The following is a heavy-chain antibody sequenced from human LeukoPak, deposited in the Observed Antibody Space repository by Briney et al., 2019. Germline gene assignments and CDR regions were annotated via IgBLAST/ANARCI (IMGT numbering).Heavy chain of an antibody. V-gene: IGHV5-51*01. Sequence: PGEPLKISCQGSGYSFSSYWIGWVRRMPGKGLEWMGIVYGDDSDTRYSPSFQGQVTISADKSINAAYLHWSSLKASDTAMYYCARQRSGGYFDYWGQGTLVTVSS. CDR2: VYGDDSDT. CDR3: ARQRSGGYFDY. D-gene: IGHD3-3*01. CDR1: GYSFSSYW. J-gene: IGHJ4*02.